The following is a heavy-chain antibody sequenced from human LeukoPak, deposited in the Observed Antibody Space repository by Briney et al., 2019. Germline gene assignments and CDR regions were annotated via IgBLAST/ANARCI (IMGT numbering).Heavy chain of an antibody. CDR3: AIDRSSSSGVNAFDI. Sequence: GASVEVSCKASGYTYTDYYLHWLRQAPGQGLEWMGWMNPNSGATNYAQEFQGRVTMPRDTSISTAYMEPSRLTSDDTAVYYCAIDRSSSSGVNAFDIWGQGTMVTVSS. V-gene: IGHV1-2*02. J-gene: IGHJ3*02. CDR2: MNPNSGAT. D-gene: IGHD6-13*01. CDR1: GYTYTDYY.